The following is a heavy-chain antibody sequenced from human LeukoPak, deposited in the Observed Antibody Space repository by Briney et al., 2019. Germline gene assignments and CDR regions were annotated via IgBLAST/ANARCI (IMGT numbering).Heavy chain of an antibody. CDR2: IRHEGSHI. V-gene: IGHV3-30*02. CDR1: GFIFSNYG. Sequence: GGSLRLSCTASGFIFSNYGMHCVRQATGEGVEWVAFIRHEGSHISYADSVKGRFTIPRDNSKNTLSLQMNSLRADDTAVYYCALMRDGYTHWGQGLLVTVSS. J-gene: IGHJ4*02. D-gene: IGHD5-24*01. CDR3: ALMRDGYTH.